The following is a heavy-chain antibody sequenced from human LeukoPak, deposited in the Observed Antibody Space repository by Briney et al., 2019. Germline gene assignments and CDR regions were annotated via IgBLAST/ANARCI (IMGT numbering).Heavy chain of an antibody. V-gene: IGHV3-7*01. CDR2: IKQDGSEK. J-gene: IGHJ4*02. CDR3: ARDGFVGAADY. D-gene: IGHD6-13*01. CDR1: EFIFSGYW. Sequence: GGSLRLSCAASEFIFSGYWMNWVRQAPGTGLEGVANIKQDGSEKQYVDSVRGRFTISRDNAKNSLYLQMNSLRVEDTAVYYCARDGFVGAADYWGQGTLVTVSS.